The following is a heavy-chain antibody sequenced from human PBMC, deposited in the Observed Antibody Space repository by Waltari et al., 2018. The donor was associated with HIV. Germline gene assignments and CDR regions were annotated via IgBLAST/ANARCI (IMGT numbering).Heavy chain of an antibody. J-gene: IGHJ2*01. CDR2: ISSRCSSI. Sequence: EVKLVESGGGLVQPGGSVRLSCAASGLTFRSFEVNWVRQAPGKGLELISDISSRCSSIYYADSVKGRFTISRDNGKKSLYLQMNILRAEDTAVYYCAKVREKQLWLRNWDFDLWGRGTLVTVSS. CDR3: AKVREKQLWLRNWDFDL. V-gene: IGHV3-48*03. CDR1: GLTFRSFE. D-gene: IGHD5-18*01.